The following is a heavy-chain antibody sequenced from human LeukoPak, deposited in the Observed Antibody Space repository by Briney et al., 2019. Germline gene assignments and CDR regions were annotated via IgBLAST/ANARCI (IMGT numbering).Heavy chain of an antibody. CDR1: GYTFTSYG. CDR2: ISAYNGNT. Sequence: GASVKVSCKASGYTFTSYGISWVRQAPGQGLEWMGWISAYNGNTNYAQKLQGRVTMTTGTSTSTAYMELRSLRSDDTAVYYCAMETMVRGVIGGNWFDPWGQGTLVTVSS. J-gene: IGHJ5*02. V-gene: IGHV1-18*01. D-gene: IGHD3-10*01. CDR3: AMETMVRGVIGGNWFDP.